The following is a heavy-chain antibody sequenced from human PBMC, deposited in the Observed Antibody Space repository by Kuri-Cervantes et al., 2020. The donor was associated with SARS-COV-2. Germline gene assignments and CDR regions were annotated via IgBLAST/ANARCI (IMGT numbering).Heavy chain of an antibody. V-gene: IGHV1-46*01. J-gene: IGHJ6*02. CDR3: ARRPLTGYSSGWYYYYGMDV. CDR2: INPSGGST. Sequence: ASVQVSCKASGYTFTSYYMHWVRQAPGQGLEWMGIINPSGGSTSYAQKFQGRVTISVDTSKNQFSLKLSSVTAADTAVYYCARRPLTGYSSGWYYYYGMDVWGQGTTVTVSS. D-gene: IGHD6-19*01. CDR1: GYTFTSYY.